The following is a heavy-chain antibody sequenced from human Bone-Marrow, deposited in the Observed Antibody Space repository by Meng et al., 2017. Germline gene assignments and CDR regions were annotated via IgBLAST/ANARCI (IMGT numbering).Heavy chain of an antibody. D-gene: IGHD3-22*01. V-gene: IGHV3-30*01. CDR1: GFTFSSYA. Sequence: GESLQISCAASGFTFSSYAMHWVRPAPGRGLECVAVISYDGSNKYYADSVKGRFTISRDNSKNTLYLQMNSLRAEDTAVYYCARDLKGYYYDSSGYSYWGQGTLVTVSS. CDR2: ISYDGSNK. J-gene: IGHJ4*02. CDR3: ARDLKGYYYDSSGYSY.